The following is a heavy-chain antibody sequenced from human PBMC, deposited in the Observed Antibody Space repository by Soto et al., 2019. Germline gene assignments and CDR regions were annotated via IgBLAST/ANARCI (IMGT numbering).Heavy chain of an antibody. CDR3: AREYYDILTGYSYYYMDV. J-gene: IGHJ6*03. CDR2: IKQDGSEK. Sequence: GGSLRLSCAASGFTFSSYWMSWVRQAPGKGLEWVANIKQDGSEKYYVDSVKGRFTISRDNAKNSLYLQMNSLRAEDTAVYYCAREYYDILTGYSYYYMDVWGKGATVTVSS. CDR1: GFTFSSYW. D-gene: IGHD3-9*01. V-gene: IGHV3-7*01.